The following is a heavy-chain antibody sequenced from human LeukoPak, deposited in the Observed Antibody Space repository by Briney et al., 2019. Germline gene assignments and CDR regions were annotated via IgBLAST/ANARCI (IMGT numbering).Heavy chain of an antibody. CDR3: ARALDSSGSYRPYDAFDI. Sequence: ASVNVSFKASGYTFTSYDINWVRQATGQGLEWMGWMNPNSGNTGYAQKFQGRVTMTRNTSISTAYMELSSLRSEDTAVYYCARALDSSGSYRPYDAFDIWGQGTTVTVSS. CDR1: GYTFTSYD. V-gene: IGHV1-8*01. J-gene: IGHJ3*02. CDR2: MNPNSGNT. D-gene: IGHD1-26*01.